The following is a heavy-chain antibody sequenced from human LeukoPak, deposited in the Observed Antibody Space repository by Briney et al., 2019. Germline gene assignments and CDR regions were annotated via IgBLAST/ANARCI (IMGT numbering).Heavy chain of an antibody. V-gene: IGHV4-38-2*02. CDR1: GYSISSGYY. Sequence: SETLSLTCTVPGYSISSGYYWGWIRQPPGKGLEWIGSIYHSGSTYYNPSLKSRVTISVDTSKNQFSLKLSSVTAADTAVYYCAREYYYDSSGYYESNGDFDYWGQGTLVTVSS. D-gene: IGHD3-22*01. CDR2: IYHSGST. J-gene: IGHJ4*02. CDR3: AREYYYDSSGYYESNGDFDY.